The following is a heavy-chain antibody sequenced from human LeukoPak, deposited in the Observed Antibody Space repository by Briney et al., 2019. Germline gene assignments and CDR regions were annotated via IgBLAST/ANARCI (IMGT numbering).Heavy chain of an antibody. V-gene: IGHV3-48*03. CDR3: AREVRYFALGDY. CDR1: GFTFSSYE. CDR2: ISSSGRTA. D-gene: IGHD3-9*01. J-gene: IGHJ4*02. Sequence: GSLRLSCVASGFTFSSYEMDWVRQTPGKGLEWVSYISSSGRTAYYADSVRGRFTISRDNAKNSLYLQMNSLRAEDTAVYYCAREVRYFALGDYLGQGTLVTVSS.